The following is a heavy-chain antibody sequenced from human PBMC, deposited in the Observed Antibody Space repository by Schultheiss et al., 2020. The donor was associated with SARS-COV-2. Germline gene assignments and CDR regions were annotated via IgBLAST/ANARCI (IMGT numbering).Heavy chain of an antibody. CDR3: VSWLLLRGVDY. Sequence: LETLSLTCTVSGGSISSSSYYWGWIRQPPGKGLEWIGSIYYSGSTYYNPSLKSRVTISVDTSKNQFSLKLSSVTAADTAVYYCVSWLLLRGVDYWGQGTLVTVSS. J-gene: IGHJ4*02. V-gene: IGHV4-39*07. CDR2: IYYSGST. CDR1: GGSISSSSYY. D-gene: IGHD3-22*01.